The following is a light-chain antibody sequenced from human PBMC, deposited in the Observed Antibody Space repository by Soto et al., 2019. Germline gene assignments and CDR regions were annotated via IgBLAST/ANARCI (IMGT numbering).Light chain of an antibody. J-gene: IGKJ1*01. CDR1: QSISSY. CDR2: AAS. Sequence: DIQMTQSPSSLSASVGDRVTITCRASQSISSYLNWYQQKPGKAPKLLIYAASSLQSGVPSRCSGSGSGTDFTLTISSLQPEYFATYYCQQSYSTPPTFGQGTKVEI. CDR3: QQSYSTPPT. V-gene: IGKV1-39*01.